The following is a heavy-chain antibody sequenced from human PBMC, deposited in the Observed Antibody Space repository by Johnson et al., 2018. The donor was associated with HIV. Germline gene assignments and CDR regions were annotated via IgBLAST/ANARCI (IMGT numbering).Heavy chain of an antibody. D-gene: IGHD3-3*01. CDR1: GFTFSSYA. CDR3: AKDPPANYNFWSGYPRSDAFDI. Sequence: MQLVESGGGVVQPGRSLRLSCAASGFTFSSYAMSWVRQAPGKGLEWVSAISGSGGSTYYADSVKGRFTISRDNSKNTLYLQMNSLRAEDTAVYYCAKDPPANYNFWSGYPRSDAFDIWGHGTVVTVSS. V-gene: IGHV3-23*04. J-gene: IGHJ3*02. CDR2: ISGSGGST.